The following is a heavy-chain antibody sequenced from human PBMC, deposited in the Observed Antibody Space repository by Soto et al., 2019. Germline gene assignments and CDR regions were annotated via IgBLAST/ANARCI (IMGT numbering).Heavy chain of an antibody. CDR3: AKGSSSSWTYFYYYYMDV. V-gene: IGHV3-23*01. D-gene: IGHD6-13*01. CDR1: GFTFSSYA. Sequence: GCCLRLSCAASGFTFSSYAMNLVRQATGKGLEWVSFISGSGASTYSADSVKGRFTISRDNSENMLYLQMNSLRAEDTAVYYCAKGSSSSWTYFYYYYMDVWGKGTTVTVPS. CDR2: ISGSGAST. J-gene: IGHJ6*03.